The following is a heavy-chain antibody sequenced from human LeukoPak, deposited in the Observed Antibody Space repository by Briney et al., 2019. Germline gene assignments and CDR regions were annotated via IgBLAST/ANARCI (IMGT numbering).Heavy chain of an antibody. CDR3: ARGVVPATSHLPLQEY. Sequence: SETLSLTCTVSGGSINTYYGTWIRQPPGKALEWIGHIHYSGSANYNSSLKSRATISIGTSKNKFSLKLTSVTAADTALYYCARGVVPATSHLPLQEYWGQGIMVTVSS. CDR1: GGSINTYY. D-gene: IGHD2-2*01. V-gene: IGHV4-59*01. CDR2: IHYSGSA. J-gene: IGHJ4*02.